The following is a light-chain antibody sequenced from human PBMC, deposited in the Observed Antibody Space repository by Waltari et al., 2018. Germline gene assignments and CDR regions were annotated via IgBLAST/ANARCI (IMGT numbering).Light chain of an antibody. CDR3: QSYDSSLSGVV. CDR1: SSNIGAGYA. Sequence: QSVLTQPPSVSGAPAQRVTISCTGSSSNIGAGYAVHWYQQLPGTAPKLLSYGNSNRPSGVPDRFSGSKSGTSASLAITGLQAEDEADYYCQSYDSSLSGVVFGGGTKLTVL. J-gene: IGLJ2*01. CDR2: GNS. V-gene: IGLV1-40*01.